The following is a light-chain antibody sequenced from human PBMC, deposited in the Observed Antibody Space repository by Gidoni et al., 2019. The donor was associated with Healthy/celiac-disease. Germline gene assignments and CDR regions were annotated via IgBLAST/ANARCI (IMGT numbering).Light chain of an antibody. CDR1: QSVLYSCNNKNY. V-gene: IGKV4-1*01. CDR3: QQYYSTPH. Sequence: DIVMTQSPDSLAVSLGERATINCKSSQSVLYSCNNKNYVAWYQQKPGQPPKLLIYWASTRESGVPDRFSGSGSGTDFTLTISSLQAEDVAVYYCQQYYSTPHFGQGTRLEI. J-gene: IGKJ5*01. CDR2: WAS.